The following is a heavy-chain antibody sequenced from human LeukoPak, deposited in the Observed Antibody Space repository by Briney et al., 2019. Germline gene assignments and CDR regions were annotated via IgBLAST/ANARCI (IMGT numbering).Heavy chain of an antibody. D-gene: IGHD3-22*01. CDR3: ARDRNYDGSVYYEDDYFDY. CDR1: EFTFKTYS. CDR2: ISSSSSYI. J-gene: IGHJ4*02. V-gene: IGHV3-21*01. Sequence: GGSLRLSCTASEFTFKTYSMNWVRQAPGKGLEWVSSISSSSSYIHYADSVKGRFSISRDNAKNSLYLQMNSLRAEDTAVYYCARDRNYDGSVYYEDDYFDYWGQGTLVTVSS.